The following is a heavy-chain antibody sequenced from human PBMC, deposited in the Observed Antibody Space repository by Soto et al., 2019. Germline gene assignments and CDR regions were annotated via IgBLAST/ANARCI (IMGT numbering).Heavy chain of an antibody. CDR1: AGSRRVQRSY. Sequence: ETRSPPSIPSAGSRRVQRSYCTWIRQTPGKGLEWVGISYYRGTPYNNPTLKSRVTISGDTSPAKFSSRLTSVTAADTAVYYCTRRYNWNDYYSDPWGRGILVTVSS. CDR3: TRRYNWNDYYSDP. V-gene: IGHV4-39*01. D-gene: IGHD1-20*01. CDR2: SYYRGTP. J-gene: IGHJ5*02.